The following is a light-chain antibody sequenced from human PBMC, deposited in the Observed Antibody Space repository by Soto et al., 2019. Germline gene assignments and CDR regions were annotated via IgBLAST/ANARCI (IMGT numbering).Light chain of an antibody. CDR2: YNN. CDR3: AAWDDTLNRYV. Sequence: QSVLTQPPSASETRGQTHSISCSGSNSNIASNTVNWYQHLPGTAPKLLIYYNNPRPSGVPDRFSGSKSGTSASLASRGLQSEDESDYYWAAWDDTLNRYVFGTGTKVTVL. CDR1: NSNIASNT. J-gene: IGLJ1*01. V-gene: IGLV1-44*01.